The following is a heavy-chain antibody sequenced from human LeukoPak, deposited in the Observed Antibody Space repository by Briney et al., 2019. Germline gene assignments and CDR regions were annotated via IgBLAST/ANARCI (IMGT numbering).Heavy chain of an antibody. CDR3: AKAYYGGNSGVLDY. J-gene: IGHJ4*02. Sequence: GGSLRLSCAASGFTFDDYAMHWVRLAPGKGLEWVSGISWNSGSIGYADSVKGRFTISRDNAKNSLYLQMNSLRAEDTALYYCAKAYYGGNSGVLDYWGQGTLVTVSS. V-gene: IGHV3-9*01. CDR1: GFTFDDYA. D-gene: IGHD4-23*01. CDR2: ISWNSGSI.